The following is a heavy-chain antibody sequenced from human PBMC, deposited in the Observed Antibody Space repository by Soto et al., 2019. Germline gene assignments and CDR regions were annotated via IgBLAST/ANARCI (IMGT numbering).Heavy chain of an antibody. V-gene: IGHV3-23*01. CDR3: AKDRPSYDFWSGYSYYFDY. D-gene: IGHD3-3*01. J-gene: IGHJ4*02. CDR1: GFTFSSYA. Sequence: GGSLRLSCAASGFTFSSYAMSWVRQAPGKGLEWVSAISGSGGSTYYADSVKGRFTISRDNSKNTLYLQMNSLRAEDTAVYYCAKDRPSYDFWSGYSYYFDYWGQGTLVTVSS. CDR2: ISGSGGST.